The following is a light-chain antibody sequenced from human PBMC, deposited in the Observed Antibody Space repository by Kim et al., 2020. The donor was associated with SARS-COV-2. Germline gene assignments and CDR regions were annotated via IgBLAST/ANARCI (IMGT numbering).Light chain of an antibody. CDR2: GAS. Sequence: PGERATPPCRASQSISGSYLAWYQQKPGQAPRLLIFGASRRTTGIPDRFSGSGSGTDFTLTISRLEPEDFAVYHCQQYGTSPQVTFGGGTKVDIK. CDR1: QSISGSY. CDR3: QQYGTSPQVT. J-gene: IGKJ4*02. V-gene: IGKV3-20*01.